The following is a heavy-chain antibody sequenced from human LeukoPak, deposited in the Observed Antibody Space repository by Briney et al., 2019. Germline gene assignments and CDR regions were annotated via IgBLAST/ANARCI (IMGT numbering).Heavy chain of an antibody. Sequence: PGGSLRLSCVASGFTLSSYAVSWVRQAPGKGLQWVSSLGISGDYAWYAGSVKVRFTSSRDMSKNTLYLQMNRLGAEDTAVYYCARGGGGNSDFLTTYTGASLSFDYWGQGALVTVSS. CDR1: GFTLSSYA. CDR3: ARGGGGNSDFLTTYTGASLSFDY. D-gene: IGHD3-9*01. J-gene: IGHJ4*02. CDR2: LGISGDYA. V-gene: IGHV3-23*01.